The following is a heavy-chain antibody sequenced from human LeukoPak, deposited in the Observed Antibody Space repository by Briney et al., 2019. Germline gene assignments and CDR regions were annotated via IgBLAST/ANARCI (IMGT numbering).Heavy chain of an antibody. CDR1: GGSISSYY. D-gene: IGHD3-9*01. CDR3: ARRSYVLRYFDWLTTEANDAFDI. J-gene: IGHJ3*02. V-gene: IGHV4-59*01. CDR2: IYYSGST. Sequence: SETLSLTCTVSGGSISSYYWSWIRQPPGKGLEWIGYIYYSGSTNYNPSLKSRVTISVDTSKNQFSLKLSSVTAADTAVYYCARRSYVLRYFDWLTTEANDAFDIWGQGTMVTVSS.